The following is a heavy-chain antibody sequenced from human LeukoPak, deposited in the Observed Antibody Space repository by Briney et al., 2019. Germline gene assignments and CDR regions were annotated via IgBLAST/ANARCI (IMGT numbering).Heavy chain of an antibody. J-gene: IGHJ4*02. V-gene: IGHV3-66*01. CDR2: IYSGGST. CDR3: ARDPYGANYFDY. CDR1: GFTFSNNY. Sequence: QPGGSLRLSCAASGFTFSNNYMSWVRQTPGKGLEWVSVIYSGGSTYYSEYVKDRFTISRDTSKNTLYLQMNSLRAEGTALYYCARDPYGANYFDYWGQGTLGTVSS. D-gene: IGHD4-17*01.